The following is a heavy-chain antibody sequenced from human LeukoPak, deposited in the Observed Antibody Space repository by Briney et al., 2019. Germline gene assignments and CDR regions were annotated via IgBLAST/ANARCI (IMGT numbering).Heavy chain of an antibody. J-gene: IGHJ4*02. Sequence: GGSLRLSCAASGFTFSGYSMNWVRQAPGKGLEWVSSISSSSSYIYYADSVKGRFTISRDNAKNSLYLQMNSLRAEDTAVYYCARGIAAAGIVYWGQGTLVTVSS. V-gene: IGHV3-21*01. CDR3: ARGIAAAGIVY. CDR2: ISSSSSYI. CDR1: GFTFSGYS. D-gene: IGHD6-13*01.